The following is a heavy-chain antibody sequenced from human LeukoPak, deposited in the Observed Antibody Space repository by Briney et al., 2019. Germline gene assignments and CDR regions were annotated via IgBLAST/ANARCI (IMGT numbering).Heavy chain of an antibody. J-gene: IGHJ3*02. CDR2: ISYDGTDK. Sequence: GRSLRLSCAASGFTFSRYAMHWVRQAPGKGLEWVALISYDGTDKYYADSLKGRFTISRDNSKNTLYLQMNGLRADDTAVYSCARGAHGQTYAFDIWGQGTMVTVSS. D-gene: IGHD3-16*01. V-gene: IGHV3-30-3*01. CDR3: ARGAHGQTYAFDI. CDR1: GFTFSRYA.